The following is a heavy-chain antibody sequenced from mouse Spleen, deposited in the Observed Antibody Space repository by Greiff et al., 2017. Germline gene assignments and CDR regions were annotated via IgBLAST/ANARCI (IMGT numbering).Heavy chain of an antibody. V-gene: IGHV1-61*01. Sequence: QVQLQQPGAELVRPGASVKLSCKASGYTFTSYWMNWVKQRPGQGLEWIGMIDPSDSETHYNQKFKGKATLTVDKSSSTAYMQLSSLTSEDSAVYYCARAGSYYFDYWGQGTTLTVSS. CDR3: ARAGSYYFDY. CDR1: GYTFTSYW. J-gene: IGHJ2*01. CDR2: IDPSDSET.